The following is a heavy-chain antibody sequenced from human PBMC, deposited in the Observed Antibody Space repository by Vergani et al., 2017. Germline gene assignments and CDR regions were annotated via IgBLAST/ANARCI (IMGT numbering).Heavy chain of an antibody. Sequence: QVQLQESGPGLVKPSETLSLTCTVSAYSISSGYYWGWIRQPPGKELEWIGSIYHRGNTYYNPSLESRVTISVDTSENQFSLKLNFVTAADTAVYYCARLRLEDSGYDFGGMDVWGQGTTVTVSS. CDR1: AYSISSGYY. CDR2: IYHRGNT. CDR3: ARLRLEDSGYDFGGMDV. V-gene: IGHV4-38-2*02. D-gene: IGHD5-12*01. J-gene: IGHJ6*02.